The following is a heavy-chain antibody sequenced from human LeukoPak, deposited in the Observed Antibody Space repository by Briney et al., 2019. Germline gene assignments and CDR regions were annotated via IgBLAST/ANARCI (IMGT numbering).Heavy chain of an antibody. Sequence: GGSLRLSCAASGFTFSSYWMHWVRQAPGKGLVWVSRINSDGSSTSYADSVKGRFTISRDNAKNTLYLQMNSPRAEDTAVYYCARVEMATIRNAFDIWGQGTMVTVSS. D-gene: IGHD5-24*01. CDR2: INSDGSST. J-gene: IGHJ3*02. V-gene: IGHV3-74*01. CDR3: ARVEMATIRNAFDI. CDR1: GFTFSSYW.